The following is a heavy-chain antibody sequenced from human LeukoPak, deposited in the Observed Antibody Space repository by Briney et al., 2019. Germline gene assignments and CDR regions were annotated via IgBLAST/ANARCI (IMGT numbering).Heavy chain of an antibody. CDR1: GFTFSGYD. CDR2: ISGSSYI. CDR3: ARTTVTAGRTNWFDP. J-gene: IGHJ5*02. Sequence: GGSLRLSCAASGFTFSGYDMNWVRQAPGKGLEWVSSISGSSYIYYADSMKGRFTISRDNGKKSLYLQMNSLRAEDTAVYYCARTTVTAGRTNWFDPWGQGTLVIVSS. V-gene: IGHV3-69-1*01. D-gene: IGHD4-17*01.